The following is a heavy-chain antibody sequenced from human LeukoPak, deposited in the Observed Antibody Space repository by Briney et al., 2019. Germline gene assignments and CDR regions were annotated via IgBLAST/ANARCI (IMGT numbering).Heavy chain of an antibody. Sequence: PSETLSLTCTVSGGSISSSSYYRGWIRQPPGKGLEWIGSIYYSGSTYYNPSLKSRVTISVDTSKNQFSLKLSSVTAADTAVYYCARDSSGSSSWSLFDYWGQGTLVTVSS. D-gene: IGHD6-13*01. J-gene: IGHJ4*02. CDR2: IYYSGST. CDR1: GGSISSSSYY. V-gene: IGHV4-39*07. CDR3: ARDSSGSSSWSLFDY.